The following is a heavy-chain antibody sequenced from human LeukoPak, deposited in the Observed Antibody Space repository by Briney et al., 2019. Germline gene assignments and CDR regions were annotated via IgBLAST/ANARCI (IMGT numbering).Heavy chain of an antibody. V-gene: IGHV1-8*01. D-gene: IGHD2-15*01. CDR3: ARVRASKYCSGGSCHYYYYGMDV. Sequence: ASVKVSCTASGYTFTSYDINWVRQATGQGLEWMGWMNPNSGNTGYAQRFQGRVTMTRNTSISTAYMELSSLRSEDTAVYYCARVRASKYCSGGSCHYYYYGMDVWGQGTTVTVSS. CDR1: GYTFTSYD. J-gene: IGHJ6*02. CDR2: MNPNSGNT.